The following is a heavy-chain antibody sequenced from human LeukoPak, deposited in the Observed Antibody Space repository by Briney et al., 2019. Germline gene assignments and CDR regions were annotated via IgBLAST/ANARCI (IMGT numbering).Heavy chain of an antibody. Sequence: SETLSLTCAVYGGSFSGYYWNWIRQPPGKGLEWIGEINHSGSTSYNPSLKSRVTISVDTSKNQFSLKLSSVTAADTAVYYCARVECSGGSCNSHYGMDVWGQGTTVTVSS. CDR3: ARVECSGGSCNSHYGMDV. D-gene: IGHD2-15*01. CDR1: GGSFSGYY. J-gene: IGHJ6*02. CDR2: INHSGST. V-gene: IGHV4-34*01.